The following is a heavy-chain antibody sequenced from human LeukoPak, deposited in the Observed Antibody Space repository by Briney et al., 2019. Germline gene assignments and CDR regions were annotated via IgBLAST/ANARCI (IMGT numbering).Heavy chain of an antibody. CDR2: ISYDGSNK. V-gene: IGHV3-30*03. D-gene: IGHD5-18*01. CDR3: AVGYSYGYPVFDY. CDR1: GYTFRSYS. J-gene: IGHJ4*02. Sequence: GGSLRLCCAASGYTFRSYSMHWVRQAPGRGLEWVAVISYDGSNKYYADSVKGRFTISRDNSKNTLYLQMNSLRAEDTAVYYCAVGYSYGYPVFDYWGQGTLVTVSS.